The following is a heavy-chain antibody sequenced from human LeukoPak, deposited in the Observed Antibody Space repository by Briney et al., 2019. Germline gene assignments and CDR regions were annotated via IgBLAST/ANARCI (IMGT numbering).Heavy chain of an antibody. CDR2: INSDGSST. V-gene: IGHV3-74*01. J-gene: IGHJ6*02. Sequence: GGSLRLSCAVSGFIFSEHYMEWVRQAPGKGLVWVSRINSDGSSTSYADSVKGRFTISRDNAKNTPYLQMNSLRAEDTAVYYCARVRAGVPFDWLRRTDYYYYGMDVWGQGTTVTVSS. D-gene: IGHD3-9*01. CDR1: GFIFSEHY. CDR3: ARVRAGVPFDWLRRTDYYYYGMDV.